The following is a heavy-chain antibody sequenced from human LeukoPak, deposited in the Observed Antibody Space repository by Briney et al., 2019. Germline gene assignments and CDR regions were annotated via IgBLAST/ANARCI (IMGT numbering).Heavy chain of an antibody. CDR1: GFTFSSYG. CDR2: ISYDGSNK. V-gene: IGHV3-30*18. CDR3: AKGIRYCSSTSCYYVHYYYGMDV. Sequence: GGSLRLSCAASGFTFSSYGLHWVRQAPGKGLEWVAVISYDGSNKYYADSVKGRFTISRDNSKNTLYLQMNSLRVEDTAVYYCAKGIRYCSSTSCYYVHYYYGMDVWGQGTTVTVSS. D-gene: IGHD2-2*01. J-gene: IGHJ6*02.